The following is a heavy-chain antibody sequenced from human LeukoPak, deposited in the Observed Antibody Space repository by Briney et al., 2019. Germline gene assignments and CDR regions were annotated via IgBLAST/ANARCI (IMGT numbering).Heavy chain of an antibody. V-gene: IGHV3-43*02. CDR1: GFTFDDYA. CDR3: AKDIDEAVVTLSFDY. Sequence: PGGSLRLSCAASGFTFDDYAMHWVRHAPGKGLEWVSLISGDGGSTYYADSVKGRFTISRDNSKNSLYLQMNSLRTEDTALYYCAKDIDEAVVTLSFDYWGQGTLVTVSS. D-gene: IGHD4-23*01. CDR2: ISGDGGST. J-gene: IGHJ4*02.